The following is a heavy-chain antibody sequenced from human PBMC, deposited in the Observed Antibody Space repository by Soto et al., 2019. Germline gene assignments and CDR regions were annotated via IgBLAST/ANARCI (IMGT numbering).Heavy chain of an antibody. CDR1: GGSFSGYY. CDR2: INYSGST. CDR3: ARVPGP. Sequence: SETLSLTCAVYGGSFSGYYWSWIRQPPGKGLEWIGNINYSGSTYYNPSLKSRVTISVDRSKNQFSLKLSSVTAADTAVYYCARVPGPWGQGTLVTVSS. J-gene: IGHJ5*02. V-gene: IGHV4-34*01.